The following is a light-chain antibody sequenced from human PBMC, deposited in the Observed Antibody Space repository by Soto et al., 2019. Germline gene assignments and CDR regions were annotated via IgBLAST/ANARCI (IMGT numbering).Light chain of an antibody. Sequence: DIQMTQSPSTLSASVGDRVTITCRASQTISTWLAWYQQKPGKAPKLLIYDVSTLGSGVPSRFSGSGSGTDFTLTISSLQPDDFATYYRQQCNAFWTFGQGTKVEIK. J-gene: IGKJ1*01. V-gene: IGKV1-5*01. CDR2: DVS. CDR3: QQCNAFWT. CDR1: QTISTW.